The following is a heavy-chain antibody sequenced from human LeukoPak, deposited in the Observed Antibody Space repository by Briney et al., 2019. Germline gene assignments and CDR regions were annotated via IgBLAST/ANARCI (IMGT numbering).Heavy chain of an antibody. Sequence: ASVKVSCKASGYTFISYAMHWVRQAPGQRLEWMGWINAGNGNTKYSQKLQGRVTITRDTSASTAYMVLSSLRSEDTAVYYCARAYSSGWFDFDYWGQGTLVTVSS. V-gene: IGHV1-3*01. D-gene: IGHD6-19*01. CDR2: INAGNGNT. CDR3: ARAYSSGWFDFDY. J-gene: IGHJ4*02. CDR1: GYTFISYA.